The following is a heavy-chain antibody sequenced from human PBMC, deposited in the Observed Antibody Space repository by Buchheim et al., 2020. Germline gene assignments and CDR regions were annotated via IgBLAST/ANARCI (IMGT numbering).Heavy chain of an antibody. Sequence: EVQLVESGGGLVQPGGSLRLSCAASGFTFSSYWTSWVRQPLGKGLEWVANIKQDGSEKYYVDSVKGRFTISRDNATNSLYLQMNDLRAGDTAVYYCAGEYYDFWSDYSSLDYWGQGTL. D-gene: IGHD3-3*01. CDR1: GFTFSSYW. CDR2: IKQDGSEK. V-gene: IGHV3-7*01. CDR3: AGEYYDFWSDYSSLDY. J-gene: IGHJ4*02.